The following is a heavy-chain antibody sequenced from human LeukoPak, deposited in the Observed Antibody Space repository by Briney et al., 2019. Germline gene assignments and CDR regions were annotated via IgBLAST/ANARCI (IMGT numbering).Heavy chain of an antibody. Sequence: PSETLSLTCTVSGGSISGYYWSWIRQPPGKGLEWIGYIYYSGSTNYNPSLKSRVTISVDTSKNQFSLKLSSVTAADTAVHYCARALGSYYYYAMDVWGQGTTVTVSS. D-gene: IGHD7-27*01. CDR2: IYYSGST. V-gene: IGHV4-59*01. CDR3: ARALGSYYYYAMDV. CDR1: GGSISGYY. J-gene: IGHJ6*02.